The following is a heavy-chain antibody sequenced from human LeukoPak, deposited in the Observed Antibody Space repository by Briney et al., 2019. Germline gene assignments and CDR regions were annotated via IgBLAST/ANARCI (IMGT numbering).Heavy chain of an antibody. J-gene: IGHJ6*02. CDR2: IYSGGST. V-gene: IGHV3-53*01. D-gene: IGHD3-10*01. Sequence: GGSLRLSCAASGFTVSSNYMSWVRQAPGKGLEWVSVIYSGGSTYYADSVKGRFTISRDNSKNTLYLQMNSLRAEDTAVYYCAREPMVRGVIIDYYYGMDVWGQGTTVTVS. CDR3: AREPMVRGVIIDYYYGMDV. CDR1: GFTVSSNY.